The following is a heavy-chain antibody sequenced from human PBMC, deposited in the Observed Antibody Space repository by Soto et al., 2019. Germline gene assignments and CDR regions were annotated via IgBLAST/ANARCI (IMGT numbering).Heavy chain of an antibody. D-gene: IGHD4-17*01. CDR3: ARGTRYGDYGNWFDP. J-gene: IGHJ5*02. Sequence: GGSLRLSCAASGFTFSSYWMSWVRQAPGKGLEWVANIKQDGSEKYYVDSVKGRFTISRDNAKNSLYLQMNSLRAEDTAVYYCARGTRYGDYGNWFDPWGQGTLVTVSS. V-gene: IGHV3-7*01. CDR1: GFTFSSYW. CDR2: IKQDGSEK.